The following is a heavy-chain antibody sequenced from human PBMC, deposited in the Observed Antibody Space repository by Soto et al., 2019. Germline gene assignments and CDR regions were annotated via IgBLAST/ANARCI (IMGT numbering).Heavy chain of an antibody. V-gene: IGHV3-48*01. Sequence: EVQLVDSGGGLVQPGGSLRLSCAASEFTFNNYNMNWVRQAPGKGLEWVSYISSAGLTIYYADSVKGRFTISRDNAKNSLFLQMNSLRAEDTAVYYCASGLNQVRGAGPFDYWGQGTLVTVSS. CDR3: ASGLNQVRGAGPFDY. J-gene: IGHJ4*02. CDR2: ISSAGLTI. D-gene: IGHD3-10*01. CDR1: EFTFNNYN.